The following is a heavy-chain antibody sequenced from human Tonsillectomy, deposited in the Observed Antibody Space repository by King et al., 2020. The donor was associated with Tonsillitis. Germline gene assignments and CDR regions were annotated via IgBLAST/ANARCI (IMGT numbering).Heavy chain of an antibody. CDR1: GFIFSSYG. Sequence: VQLVESGGGVVQPGGSLKLSCAASGFIFSSYGMHWVRQAPGKGLEWVAFIPYDGSNTYYGDSVKGRFTISRDNSKKTLSLQMNSLRTEDTALYYCAKDYHLMYGGIDTFDMWGQGTMVTVSS. CDR2: IPYDGSNT. D-gene: IGHD4-23*01. CDR3: AKDYHLMYGGIDTFDM. J-gene: IGHJ3*02. V-gene: IGHV3-30*02.